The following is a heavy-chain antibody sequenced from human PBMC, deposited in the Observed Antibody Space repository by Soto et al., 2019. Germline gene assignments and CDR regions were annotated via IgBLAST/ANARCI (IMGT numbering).Heavy chain of an antibody. Sequence: HITLKESGPTLVKPTQTLTLTCTFSGFSLSTSGVGVGWIRQPPGKALEWLAIIYWDDDKRYSPSLKSRLTITKDTSKNQVVLTMTNIDPVDTATYYCAHRPGIVGAMLVRGQGTLVTVSS. J-gene: IGHJ4*02. CDR2: IYWDDDK. CDR3: AHRPGIVGAMLV. CDR1: GFSLSTSGVG. D-gene: IGHD1-26*01. V-gene: IGHV2-5*02.